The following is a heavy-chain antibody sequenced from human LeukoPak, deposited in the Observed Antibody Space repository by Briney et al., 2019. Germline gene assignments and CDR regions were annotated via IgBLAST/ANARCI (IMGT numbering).Heavy chain of an antibody. Sequence: PGGSLRLPCAASGFTFSHFWIHRVRQAPGKGLVWVSRINSDGSDTIYADSVKGRFTSSRDNAKNILYLQMNNLRAEDTAVYYCARMTTVTTEGIWGQGTMVTVSS. CDR2: INSDGSDT. D-gene: IGHD4-17*01. CDR1: GFTFSHFW. CDR3: ARMTTVTTEGI. V-gene: IGHV3-74*01. J-gene: IGHJ3*02.